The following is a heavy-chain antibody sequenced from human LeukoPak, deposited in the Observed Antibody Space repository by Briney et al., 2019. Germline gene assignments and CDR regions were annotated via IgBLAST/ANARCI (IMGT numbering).Heavy chain of an antibody. Sequence: GASVKVSCKASGGTFSSYAISWVRQAPGQGLEWMGRIIPILGIANYAQKFQGRVTITADKSTSTAYMELSSLRSEDTAVYYCARRHSSSSANWFDPWGQGTLVTVS. CDR1: GGTFSSYA. CDR2: IIPILGIA. V-gene: IGHV1-69*04. J-gene: IGHJ5*02. CDR3: ARRHSSSSANWFDP. D-gene: IGHD6-6*01.